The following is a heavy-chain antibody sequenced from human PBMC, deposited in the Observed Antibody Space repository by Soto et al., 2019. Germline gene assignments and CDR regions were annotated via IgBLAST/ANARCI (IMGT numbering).Heavy chain of an antibody. CDR3: AIEPHYYDSSGYLLGMDV. CDR2: ISYDGSNK. J-gene: IGHJ6*02. V-gene: IGHV3-30*03. CDR1: GFTFSSYG. Sequence: GGSLRLSCAASGFTFSSYGMHWVRQAPGKGLEWVAVISYDGSNKYYADSVKGRFTISRDNSKNTLYLQMNSLRAEDTAVYYCAIEPHYYDSSGYLLGMDVWGQGTTVTAP. D-gene: IGHD3-22*01.